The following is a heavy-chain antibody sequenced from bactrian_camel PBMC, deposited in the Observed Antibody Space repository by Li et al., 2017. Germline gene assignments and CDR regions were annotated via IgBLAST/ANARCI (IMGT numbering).Heavy chain of an antibody. V-gene: IGHV3S1*01. CDR3: AKDRGRAVPAGSFDY. J-gene: IGHJ6*01. D-gene: IGHD6*01. Sequence: QLVESGGGLVQPGGSLRLSCATSGFSFSSYWMYWVRQAPGKFVAGIENSGTTAYADSVKGRSTISRDNANNMVYLELNSLNTEDTGMYYCAKDRGRAVPAGSFDYWAQGTQVTVS. CDR2: IENSGTT. CDR1: GFSFSSYW.